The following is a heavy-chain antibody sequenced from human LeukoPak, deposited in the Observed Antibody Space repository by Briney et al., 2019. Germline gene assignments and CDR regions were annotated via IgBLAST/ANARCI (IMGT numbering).Heavy chain of an antibody. CDR3: ARVMAARREDLNWFDT. V-gene: IGHV4-39*07. Sequence: RTSETLSLTCTVSGASISSSGSYWGWIRQPPGKELEWIGSMYYSGNTYNPSLKSRVTISVDTSKNQFSLNLTSVNAADTAMYYCARVMAARREDLNWFDTWGQGTLVTVSS. J-gene: IGHJ5*02. D-gene: IGHD6-6*01. CDR2: MYYSGNT. CDR1: GASISSSGSY.